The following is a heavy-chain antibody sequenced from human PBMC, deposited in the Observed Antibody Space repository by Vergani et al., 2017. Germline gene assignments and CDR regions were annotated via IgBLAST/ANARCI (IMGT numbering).Heavy chain of an antibody. CDR3: AVRPRVNLVGGEIVTKRTFDY. D-gene: IGHD3-10*01. CDR1: GESFSSFY. V-gene: IGHV4-34*02. CDR2: INNDGHT. J-gene: IGHJ4*02. Sequence: QVQLQQWGAGVVKPSGTLSLTCAVFGESFSSFYWSWIRQPPGKGLEGIGEINNDGHTNYNPSLKSRVTVSRDTAKNQFTLNLMSVTAADTAMYYCAVRPRVNLVGGEIVTKRTFDYWSQGSLVTVSS.